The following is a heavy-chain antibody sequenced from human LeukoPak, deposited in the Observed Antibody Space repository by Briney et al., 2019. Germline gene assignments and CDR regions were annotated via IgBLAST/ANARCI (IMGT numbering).Heavy chain of an antibody. CDR2: IYYSGST. CDR1: GGSISSYY. CDR3: ARGLPYYYYYYMDV. V-gene: IGHV4-59*08. Sequence: PSETLSLTCTVSGGSISSYYWSWIRQPPGKGLEWIGYIYYSGSTNYNPSLKSRVTISVDTSKNQFSLKLSSVTAADTAVYYCARGLPYYYYYYMDVWGKGTTVTISS. J-gene: IGHJ6*03.